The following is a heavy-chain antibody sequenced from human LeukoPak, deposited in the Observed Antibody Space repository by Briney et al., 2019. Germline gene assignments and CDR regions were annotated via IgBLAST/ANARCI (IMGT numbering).Heavy chain of an antibody. CDR2: IEQDGSEK. CDR3: ARDTYYYGSGSYFFDH. Sequence: GGSLRLSCAASGFTFSNYWMSWVRQAPGKGLEWVANIEQDGSEKYYVDSVKGRFTISRDNAKNSLYLQMNSLRAEDTAVYYCARDTYYYGSGSYFFDHWGQGTLVTVSS. V-gene: IGHV3-7*01. D-gene: IGHD3-10*01. CDR1: GFTFSNYW. J-gene: IGHJ4*02.